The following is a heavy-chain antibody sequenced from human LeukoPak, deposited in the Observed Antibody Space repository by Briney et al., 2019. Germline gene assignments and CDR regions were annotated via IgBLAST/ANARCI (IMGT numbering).Heavy chain of an antibody. J-gene: IGHJ3*02. V-gene: IGHV3-7*03. D-gene: IGHD1-1*01. CDR1: GFTSSAYW. CDR3: ARGIQLTLAAHAFDI. CDR2: IKQDGSER. Sequence: GGSLRLSCAASGFTSSAYWMSWVRQAPGKGLEWVANIKQDGSERYYIDSVKGRFTISRDNARNLLYLQMNGLRAEDTAVYYCARGIQLTLAAHAFDIWGPGTMVTVSS.